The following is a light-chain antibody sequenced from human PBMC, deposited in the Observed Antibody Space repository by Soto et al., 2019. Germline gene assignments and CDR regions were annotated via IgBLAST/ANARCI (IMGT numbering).Light chain of an antibody. CDR1: QSVSSF. CDR2: DAS. J-gene: IGKJ3*01. V-gene: IGKV3-11*01. Sequence: EIVLTQSPATLSLSPGERATLSCRASQSVSSFLAWYQQKPGQAPRLLIYDASNRATGILARFSGSGSGTDVTRPISSLEAADFAVYCCQQRSNWPLTFGPGNKVAI. CDR3: QQRSNWPLT.